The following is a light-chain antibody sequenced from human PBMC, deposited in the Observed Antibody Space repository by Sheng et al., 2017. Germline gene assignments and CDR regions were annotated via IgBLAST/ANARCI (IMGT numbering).Light chain of an antibody. V-gene: IGKV1-5*03. J-gene: IGKJ1*01. Sequence: DVQMTQSPSTLSASVGDTVTITCRASQSISNWLAWYQQKPGEAPKLLIYQASRLQSGVPSRFRGSGSGTEFTLTISSLQPDDFATYYCQQCNTYSTFGQGTNGGNRT. CDR3: QQCNTYST. CDR2: QAS. CDR1: QSISNW.